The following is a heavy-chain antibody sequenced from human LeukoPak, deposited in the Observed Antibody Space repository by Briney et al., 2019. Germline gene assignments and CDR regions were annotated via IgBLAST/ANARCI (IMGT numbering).Heavy chain of an antibody. J-gene: IGHJ5*02. Sequence: ASVKVSCKASGYTFTRYGISWVRQAPGQGLEWMGWISAYNGNTNYAQKLQGRVTMTTDTSTSTAYMELRSLRSDDTAVYYCARDLMDIVVVPAAMLYNWFDPWGQGTLVTVSS. CDR2: ISAYNGNT. D-gene: IGHD2-2*03. V-gene: IGHV1-18*01. CDR3: ARDLMDIVVVPAAMLYNWFDP. CDR1: GYTFTRYG.